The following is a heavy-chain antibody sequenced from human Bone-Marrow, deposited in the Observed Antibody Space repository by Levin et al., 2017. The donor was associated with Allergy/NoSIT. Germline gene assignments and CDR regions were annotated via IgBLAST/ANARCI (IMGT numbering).Heavy chain of an antibody. Sequence: EASVKVSCKASGYTFTSYYMHWVRQAPGQGLEWMGIINPSGGSTSYAQKFQGRVTMTRDTSTSTVYMELSSLRSEDTAVYYCARVSADGYNQGGFDYWGQGTLVTVSS. CDR3: ARVSADGYNQGGFDY. D-gene: IGHD5-24*01. V-gene: IGHV1-46*01. CDR1: GYTFTSYY. CDR2: INPSGGST. J-gene: IGHJ4*02.